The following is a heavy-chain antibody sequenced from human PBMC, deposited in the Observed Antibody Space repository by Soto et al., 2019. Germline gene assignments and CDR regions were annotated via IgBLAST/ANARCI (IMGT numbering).Heavy chain of an antibody. CDR1: GYTLTELS. D-gene: IGHD3-22*01. CDR3: ATPYYYDSSGYYWFDP. CDR2: FDPEDGET. Sequence: APVKVSCKVSGYTLTELSMHWVRQAPGKGLEWMGGFDPEDGETIYAQKFQGRVTMTEDTSTDTAYMELSSLRSEDTAVYYCATPYYYDSSGYYWFDPWGQGTLVTVSS. V-gene: IGHV1-24*01. J-gene: IGHJ5*02.